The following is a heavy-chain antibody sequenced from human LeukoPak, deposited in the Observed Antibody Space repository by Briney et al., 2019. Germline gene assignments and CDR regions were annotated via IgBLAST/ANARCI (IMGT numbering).Heavy chain of an antibody. Sequence: GGSLRLSCAASGFTFSSYDMSWVRQAPGKGLEWVPAISASGGRTYYADSVKGRFTISRDNSKNTMYQQMNSLRAEDTAVYYCAKAGGSSWYDAWGQGILVTVSS. V-gene: IGHV3-23*01. J-gene: IGHJ5*02. CDR1: GFTFSSYD. D-gene: IGHD6-13*01. CDR2: ISASGGRT. CDR3: AKAGGSSWYDA.